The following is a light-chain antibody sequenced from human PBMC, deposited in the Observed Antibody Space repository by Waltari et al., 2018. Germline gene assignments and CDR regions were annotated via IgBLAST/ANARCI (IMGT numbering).Light chain of an antibody. CDR1: QSVLYSSNNENY. J-gene: IGKJ1*01. CDR3: QQYYSTPKT. Sequence: DIVMTQSPDSLAVSLGERATINCKSSQSVLYSSNNENYLAWYQQKPGQYPKLLIYWASTRESGVPDRFSGSGSGTDFTLTISSLQAEDVAVYYCQQYYSTPKTFGQGTKVEIK. V-gene: IGKV4-1*01. CDR2: WAS.